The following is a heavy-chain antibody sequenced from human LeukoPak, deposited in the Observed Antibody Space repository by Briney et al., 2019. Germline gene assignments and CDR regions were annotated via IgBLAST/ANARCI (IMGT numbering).Heavy chain of an antibody. CDR1: GGSISSYY. Sequence: PSETLSLTCTVSGGSISSYYWSWIRQPPGKGLEWIGYIYYRGSTNYNPSLKSRVTISVDTSKNQFSLKLSSVTAANTAVYYCARSPQPGIAAAQGGAHAFDIWGQGTMVTVSS. CDR2: IYYRGST. D-gene: IGHD6-13*01. CDR3: ARSPQPGIAAAQGGAHAFDI. V-gene: IGHV4-59*01. J-gene: IGHJ3*02.